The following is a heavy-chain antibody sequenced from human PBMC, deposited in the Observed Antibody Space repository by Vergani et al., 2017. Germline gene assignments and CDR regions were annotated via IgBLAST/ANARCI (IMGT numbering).Heavy chain of an antibody. D-gene: IGHD1-26*01. Sequence: QVQLQESGPGLVKPSETLSLTCIVSGGSISSYSWNWIRQPPEKGLEWIGDIYYSGSTNYNPSLKSRVTISVDTSKNQFSLKLSSVTAADTAVYYCARVASSYQVDYWGQGTLVTVSS. V-gene: IGHV4-59*01. CDR3: ARVASSYQVDY. J-gene: IGHJ4*02. CDR2: IYYSGST. CDR1: GGSISSYS.